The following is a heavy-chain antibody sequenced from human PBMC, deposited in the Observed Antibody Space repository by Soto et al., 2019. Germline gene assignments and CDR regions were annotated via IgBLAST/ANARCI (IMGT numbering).Heavy chain of an antibody. J-gene: IGHJ4*02. CDR2: IWYDGSNK. Sequence: LSLTCAASGFTCSSYGMHWVRQAPGKGLEWVAVIWYDGSNKYYADSVKGRFTISRDNSKNTLYLQMNSLRAEDTAVYYCARDSADYYDSSGYYYNFDYWGQGTLVT. V-gene: IGHV3-33*01. CDR1: GFTCSSYG. CDR3: ARDSADYYDSSGYYYNFDY. D-gene: IGHD3-22*01.